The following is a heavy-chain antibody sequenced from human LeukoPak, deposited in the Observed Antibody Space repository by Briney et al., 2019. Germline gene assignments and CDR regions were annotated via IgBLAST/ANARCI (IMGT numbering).Heavy chain of an antibody. CDR1: GGSISSGDYY. V-gene: IGHV4-30-4*02. CDR3: ARVGWLRFSTTLTTYWFDP. D-gene: IGHD4-17*01. CDR2: IYYSGST. J-gene: IGHJ5*02. Sequence: PSETLSLTCTVSGGSISSGDYYWSWIRQPPGKGLEWIGYIYYSGSTYYNPSLKSRVTISVDTSKNQFSLKLSSVTAADTAVYYCARVGWLRFSTTLTTYWFDPWGQGTLVTVSS.